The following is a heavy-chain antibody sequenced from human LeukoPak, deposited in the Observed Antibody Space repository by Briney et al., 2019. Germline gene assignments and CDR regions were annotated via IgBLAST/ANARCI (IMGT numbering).Heavy chain of an antibody. CDR3: AREAYYYGSGGFDY. V-gene: IGHV3-74*01. J-gene: IGHJ4*02. D-gene: IGHD3-10*01. CDR2: ISGDGNTK. CDR1: GFTFSSYW. Sequence: GGSLRLSCSASGFTFSSYWMYWVRQAPGKGLVWVSGISGDGNTKRYADSVKGRFTISRDNAKNTLYLQMNSLRAEDTAVYYCAREAYYYGSGGFDYWGQGTLVTVSS.